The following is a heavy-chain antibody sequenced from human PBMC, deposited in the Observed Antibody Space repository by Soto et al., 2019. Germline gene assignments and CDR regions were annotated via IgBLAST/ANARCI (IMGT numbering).Heavy chain of an antibody. CDR3: ARLYYYDSSGYSPAPDAFDI. J-gene: IGHJ3*02. CDR1: GGTFSSYA. Sequence: SVKVSCKASGGTFSSYAISWVRQAPGQGLEWMGGIIPIFGTANYAQKFQGRVTITADESTSTAYMELSSLRSEDTAVYYCARLYYYDSSGYSPAPDAFDIWGQGTMVTV. V-gene: IGHV1-69*13. CDR2: IIPIFGTA. D-gene: IGHD3-22*01.